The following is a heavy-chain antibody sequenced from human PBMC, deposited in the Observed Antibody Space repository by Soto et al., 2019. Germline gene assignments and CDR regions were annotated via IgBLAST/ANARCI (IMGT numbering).Heavy chain of an antibody. Sequence: QLQLQESGSKLVKPSQTLSITCAVSGGSISSGGYSWSWIRRPPGKGLEWIGYIYHSVSTYYNPSLKSRVTISVDRSKNQFSLKLSSVTAADTAVYYCVRGPPIFYWGQGTLVTVSS. CDR3: VRGPPIFY. J-gene: IGHJ4*02. D-gene: IGHD3-9*01. CDR1: GGSISSGGYS. V-gene: IGHV4-30-2*01. CDR2: IYHSVST.